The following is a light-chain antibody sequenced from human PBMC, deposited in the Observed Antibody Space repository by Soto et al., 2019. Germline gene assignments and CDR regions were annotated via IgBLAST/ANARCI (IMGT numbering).Light chain of an antibody. CDR1: SSNIGSNT. CDR2: SNN. V-gene: IGLV1-44*01. J-gene: IGLJ2*01. CDR3: AAWDGSLNGVV. Sequence: QSVLTQPPSASGTPGQRVTISCSGSSSNIGSNTVNCYQQLPATAPKLLIYSNNQRPSGVPYRFCGSTSGTSASLAISGLDSEDEDDYYCAAWDGSLNGVVFGGGTKLTVL.